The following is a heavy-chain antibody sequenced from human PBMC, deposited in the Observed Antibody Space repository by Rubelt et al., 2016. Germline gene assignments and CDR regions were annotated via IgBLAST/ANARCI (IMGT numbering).Heavy chain of an antibody. CDR1: GFTFSSYA. Sequence: EVQLLDSGGGLVQPGGSLTLSCAASGFTFSSYAMSWVRQAPGKGLEWVSAISGSGGSTYYADSVKGRFTISRDNSKNTLYLQMNSLRAEDTAVYYWSASAPTLFPLVSCENSPSDTSSVAVXCLAQDF. CDR3: SASAPTLFPLVSCENSPSDTSSVAVXCLAQDF. J-gene: IGHJ1*01. D-gene: IGHD6-25*01. V-gene: IGHV3-23*01. CDR2: ISGSGGST.